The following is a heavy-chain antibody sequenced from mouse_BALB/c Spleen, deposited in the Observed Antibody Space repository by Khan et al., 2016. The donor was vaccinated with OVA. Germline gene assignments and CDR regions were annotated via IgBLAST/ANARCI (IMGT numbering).Heavy chain of an antibody. J-gene: IGHJ3*01. CDR1: GFTFSTYG. V-gene: IGHV5-6*01. CDR3: ARLAYYYDSEGFAY. CDR2: ISSGGSYT. D-gene: IGHD1-1*01. Sequence: EVELVESGGDLVKPEGSLKLSCAASGFTFSTYGMSWVRQTPDKRLEWVAPISSGGSYTYYPDSVQGRFTISRDNAKNTLYLQMSSLKSEDTAMFYCARLAYYYDSEGFAYWGQGTLVTVSA.